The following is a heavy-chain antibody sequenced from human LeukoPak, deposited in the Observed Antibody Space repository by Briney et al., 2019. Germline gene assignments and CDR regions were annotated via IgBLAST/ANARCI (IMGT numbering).Heavy chain of an antibody. V-gene: IGHV4-31*03. CDR1: DDPLISGTYY. CDR2: IHFTGST. D-gene: IGHD4-17*01. J-gene: IGHJ4*02. Sequence: SETLSLTCTVSDDPLISGTYYWNWIRQYPGKGLEWVGYIHFTGSTDYSPSLKSRGTISVDKSKNHFSLNVNSVTAADTAVYYCARATTATTGFGYFDSWGQGALVTVSS. CDR3: ARATTATTGFGYFDS.